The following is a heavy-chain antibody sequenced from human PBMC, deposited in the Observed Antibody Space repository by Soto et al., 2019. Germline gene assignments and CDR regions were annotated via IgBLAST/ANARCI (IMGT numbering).Heavy chain of an antibody. V-gene: IGHV4-59*02. D-gene: IGHD2-8*01. J-gene: IGHJ4*02. Sequence: SETLSLTCSVSGGYVHSYYWSWLRQSPGRGLEWIAYIYYTGSTKYNPSLKSRATISLDTYKNEVYLKMTSVTAADTAVYYCARARVRGVSPDYDFWGQGTQVTVSS. CDR1: GGYVHSYY. CDR2: IYYTGST. CDR3: ARARVRGVSPDYDF.